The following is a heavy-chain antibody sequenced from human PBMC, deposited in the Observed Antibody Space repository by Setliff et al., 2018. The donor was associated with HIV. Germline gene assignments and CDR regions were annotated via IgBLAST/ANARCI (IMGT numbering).Heavy chain of an antibody. CDR2: ISSSGSTI. CDR3: ARDPTARGDAFDI. Sequence: PGGSLRLSCAASGFTFSDFYMSWIRQAPGKGLEWVSYISSSGSTIYYSDSVRGRFTISRDNAKNSLYLQMNSLRAEDTAVYYCARDPTARGDAFDIWGQGTMVTVSS. CDR1: GFTFSDFY. V-gene: IGHV3-11*04. D-gene: IGHD4-17*01. J-gene: IGHJ3*02.